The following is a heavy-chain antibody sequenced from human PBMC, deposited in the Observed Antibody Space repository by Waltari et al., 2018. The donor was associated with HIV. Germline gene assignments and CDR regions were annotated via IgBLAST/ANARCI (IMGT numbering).Heavy chain of an antibody. CDR1: GFTFRSYG. V-gene: IGHV3-33*01. J-gene: IGHJ4*02. CDR2: TWYDGSNK. CDR3: ARMVSSTGWYVLDY. D-gene: IGHD6-19*01. Sequence: VQLVESGGGVVQPGRSLRLSFAASGFTFRSYGMHWVRQAPGKGLDWVAVTWYDGSNKYYAYSVKGRFTISRDNSKNTLYLQMNSLRAEDTAVYYCARMVSSTGWYVLDYWGQGTLVTVSS.